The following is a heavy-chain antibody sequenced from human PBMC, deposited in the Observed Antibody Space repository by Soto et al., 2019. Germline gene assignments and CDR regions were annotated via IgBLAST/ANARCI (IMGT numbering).Heavy chain of an antibody. V-gene: IGHV1-18*01. CDR1: GYTFTSYG. J-gene: IGHJ3*02. CDR2: LSAYNGNT. D-gene: IGHD3-16*01. Sequence: GASVKVSCKASGYTFTSYGISWVRPAPGQGLEWMGWLSAYNGNTNYAQKLQGRVTVTTDTSPNTAYMELRSLRADDTAVYYCARGTQSTALYSESEILGQGTMVNVSS. CDR3: ARGTQSTALYSESEI.